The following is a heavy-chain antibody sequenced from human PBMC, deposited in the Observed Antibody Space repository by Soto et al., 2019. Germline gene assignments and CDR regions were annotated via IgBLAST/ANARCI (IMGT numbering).Heavy chain of an antibody. D-gene: IGHD5-18*01. V-gene: IGHV1-69*13. J-gene: IGHJ4*02. CDR3: ARAERGYSYGSTPFDY. CDR1: GGTFSSYA. Sequence: VASVKVSCKASGGTFSSYAISWVRQAPGQGLEWMGGIIPIFGTANYAQKFQGRVTITADESTSTAYMELSSLRSEDTAVYYCARAERGYSYGSTPFDYWGQGTLVTVSS. CDR2: IIPIFGTA.